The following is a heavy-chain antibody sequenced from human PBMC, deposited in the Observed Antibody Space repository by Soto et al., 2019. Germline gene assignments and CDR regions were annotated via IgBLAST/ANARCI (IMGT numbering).Heavy chain of an antibody. J-gene: IGHJ4*02. D-gene: IGHD3-22*01. V-gene: IGHV2-5*01. CDR1: GFSRSTSGLG. CDR3: AHRRLLSYFDY. Sequence: SGPTLVNPTQTLTLTCTVSGFSRSTSGLGVGWIRQPPGKALEWLALIYWNDDKRYSPSLKSRLTITKDTSKNQVALTMTNMDPVDTATYYCAHRRLLSYFDYWGQGTLVTVSS. CDR2: IYWNDDK.